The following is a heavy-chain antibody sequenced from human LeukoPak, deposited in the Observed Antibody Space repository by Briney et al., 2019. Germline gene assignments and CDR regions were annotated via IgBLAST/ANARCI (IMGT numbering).Heavy chain of an antibody. CDR3: ARAVAGTHWFDP. D-gene: IGHD6-19*01. CDR2: TSGSGGTT. J-gene: IGHJ5*02. Sequence: GGSLRLSCAASGFIFSSYAMSWVRQAPGKGLEWVSTTSGSGGTTYYVDSVKGRFTFSRDNSKNTLYLQMNSLRAEDTAVYYCARAVAGTHWFDPWGQGTLVTVSS. CDR1: GFIFSSYA. V-gene: IGHV3-23*01.